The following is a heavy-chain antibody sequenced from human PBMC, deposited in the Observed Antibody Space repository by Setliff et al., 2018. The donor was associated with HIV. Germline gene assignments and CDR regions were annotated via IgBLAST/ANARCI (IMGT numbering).Heavy chain of an antibody. J-gene: IGHJ6*03. CDR2: ISDSGGGT. Sequence: GGSLRLSCAASGFTFSSYAMSWVRQAPGKGLEWVSAISDSGGGTYYADSVKGRFTVSRDNSKNSLFLQMNSLTAEDTAVYYCARDPRASYLSYYYYHYLDVWGKGTTVTVSS. D-gene: IGHD3-16*02. CDR3: ARDPRASYLSYYYYHYLDV. V-gene: IGHV3-23*01. CDR1: GFTFSSYA.